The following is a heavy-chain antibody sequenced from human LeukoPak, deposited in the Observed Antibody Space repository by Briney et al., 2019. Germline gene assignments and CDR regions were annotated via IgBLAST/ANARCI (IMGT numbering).Heavy chain of an antibody. J-gene: IGHJ4*02. CDR2: ISYDGSNK. CDR3: ATRAVAAPY. D-gene: IGHD6-19*01. CDR1: GFTFSSYG. Sequence: QTGRSLRLSCAASGFTFSSYGMHWVRQAPGKGLEWVAVISYDGSNKYYADSVKGRFIIFRDSSKNTLYLQMNSLRVEDTAVYYCATRAVAAPYWGQGTLVTVSS. V-gene: IGHV3-30*03.